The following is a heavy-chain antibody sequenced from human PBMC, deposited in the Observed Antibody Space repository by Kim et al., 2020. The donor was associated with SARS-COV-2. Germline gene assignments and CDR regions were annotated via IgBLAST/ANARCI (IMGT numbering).Heavy chain of an antibody. CDR1: GGSFSGYY. V-gene: IGHV4-34*01. D-gene: IGHD3-10*01. CDR2: INHSGST. J-gene: IGHJ4*02. Sequence: SETLSLTCAVYGGSFSGYYWSWIRQPPGKGLEWIGEINHSGSTNYNPSLKSRVTISVDTSKNQFSLKLSSVTAADTAVYYCARGRGAYYYGSGSHPNGYWGQGTLVTVSS. CDR3: ARGRGAYYYGSGSHPNGY.